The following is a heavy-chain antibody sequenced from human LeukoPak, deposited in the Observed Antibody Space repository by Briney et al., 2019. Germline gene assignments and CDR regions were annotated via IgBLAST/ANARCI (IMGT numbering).Heavy chain of an antibody. CDR2: IYYSGST. CDR3: ARQGSGVVAMILEYFQH. CDR1: GGSISSSSYY. D-gene: IGHD5-12*01. V-gene: IGHV4-39*01. J-gene: IGHJ1*01. Sequence: SETLSLTCTVSGGSISSSSYYWGWIRQPPGRGLEWIGSIYYSGSTSYNPSLKSRVTISVDTSKNQFSLKLSSVTAADTAVYYCARQGSGVVAMILEYFQHWGQGTLVTVSS.